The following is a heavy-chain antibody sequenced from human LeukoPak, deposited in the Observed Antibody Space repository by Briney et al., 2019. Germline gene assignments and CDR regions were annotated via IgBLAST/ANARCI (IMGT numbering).Heavy chain of an antibody. J-gene: IGHJ3*02. CDR3: ARRRWYYDILTGRTEDAFDI. CDR2: IYYSGST. D-gene: IGHD3-9*01. V-gene: IGHV4-59*01. CDR1: GGSFSGYY. Sequence: SETLSLTCAVYGGSFSGYYWSWIRQPPGKGLEWIGYIYYSGSTNYNPSLKSRVTISVDTSKNQFSLKLSSVTAADTAVYYCARRRWYYDILTGRTEDAFDIWGQGTMVTVSS.